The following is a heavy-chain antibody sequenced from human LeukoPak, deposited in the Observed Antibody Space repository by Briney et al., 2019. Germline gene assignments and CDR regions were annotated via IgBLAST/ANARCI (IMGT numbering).Heavy chain of an antibody. D-gene: IGHD5-18*01. CDR1: GYTLTEIF. CDR2: FDPEHGET. Sequence: AASVKVSCKVSGYTLTEIFMHWVRQAPGKGLEWMGGFDPEHGETISPQKFQGRVTLSEDTSTDTAYMELSSLTSEDTAVYYCAAIFTAMVAENDFWGQGTLVTVSS. CDR3: AAIFTAMVAENDF. J-gene: IGHJ4*02. V-gene: IGHV1-24*01.